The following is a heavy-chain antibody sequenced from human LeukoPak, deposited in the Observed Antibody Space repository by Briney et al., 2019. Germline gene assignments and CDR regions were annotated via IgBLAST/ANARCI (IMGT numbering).Heavy chain of an antibody. Sequence: ASVKVSCKASGYTFTSYYMHWVRQAPGQGLEWMGIINPSGGSTSYAQKFQGRVTMTRDTSTSTVYMELSSLRSEDTAVYYCAKSPPFCSGGSGYSFVDVLNIWAQGKMVTVS. CDR2: INPSGGST. J-gene: IGHJ3*02. CDR3: AKSPPFCSGGSGYSFVDVLNI. V-gene: IGHV1-46*01. CDR1: GYTFTSYY. D-gene: IGHD2-15*01.